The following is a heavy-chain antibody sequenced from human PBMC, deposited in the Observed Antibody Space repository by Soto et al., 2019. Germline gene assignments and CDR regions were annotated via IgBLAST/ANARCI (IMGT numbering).Heavy chain of an antibody. CDR1: GGSISSYY. CDR2: IYYSGST. J-gene: IGHJ3*02. Sequence: QVQLQESGPGLVKPSETLSLTCTVSGGSISSYYWSWIRQPPGKGLEWIGYIYYSGSTNYNPSLRSXVXIXXDPSKNQCSLKLSSVTAADTAVYYCARRYSSAFDIWGQGTMVTVSS. D-gene: IGHD6-13*01. V-gene: IGHV4-59*08. CDR3: ARRYSSAFDI.